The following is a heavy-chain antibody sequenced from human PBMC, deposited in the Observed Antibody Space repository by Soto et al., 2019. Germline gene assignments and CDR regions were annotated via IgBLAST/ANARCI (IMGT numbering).Heavy chain of an antibody. D-gene: IGHD4-17*01. Sequence: QVQLVESGGDVVQPGRSLRLSCAASGFTFSSYGMHWVRQAPGKGLEWVAVISYDGSNKYYADSVKGRFTISRDNSKNTLYLQMNSLRAEDTAVYYCARGDYGPTLANHYYYGMDVWGQGTTVTVSS. CDR3: ARGDYGPTLANHYYYGMDV. CDR1: GFTFSSYG. J-gene: IGHJ6*02. V-gene: IGHV3-30*03. CDR2: ISYDGSNK.